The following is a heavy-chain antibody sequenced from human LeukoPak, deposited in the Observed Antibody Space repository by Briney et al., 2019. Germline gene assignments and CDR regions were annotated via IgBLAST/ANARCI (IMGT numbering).Heavy chain of an antibody. D-gene: IGHD6-19*01. Sequence: PGGSLRLSCAASGFTFSSYAMSWVRQAPGKGLEWVSAISGSGGSTYYADSVKGRFTISRDNSKNTLYLQMNSLKTEDTAVYYCTTEFEQWLYYFDYWGQGTLVTVSS. CDR3: TTEFEQWLYYFDY. CDR2: ISGSGGST. J-gene: IGHJ4*02. V-gene: IGHV3-23*01. CDR1: GFTFSSYA.